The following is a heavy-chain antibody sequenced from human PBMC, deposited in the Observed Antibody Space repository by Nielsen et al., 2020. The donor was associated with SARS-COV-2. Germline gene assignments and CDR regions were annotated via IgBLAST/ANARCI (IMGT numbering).Heavy chain of an antibody. CDR3: AGIEYEGYYYYYYYMDV. Sequence: SETLSLTCTVSGGSISSGGYYWSWIRQHPGKGPEWIGYVSYSGSTYYNPSLKSRVTISVDTSKNQFSLKLSSVTAADTAVYYCAGIEYEGYYYYYYYMDVWGKGTTVTVSS. J-gene: IGHJ6*03. CDR1: GGSISSGGYY. D-gene: IGHD6-6*01. V-gene: IGHV4-31*03. CDR2: VSYSGST.